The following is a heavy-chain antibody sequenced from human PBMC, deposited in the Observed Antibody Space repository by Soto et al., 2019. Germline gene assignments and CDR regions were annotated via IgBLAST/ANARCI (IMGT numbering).Heavy chain of an antibody. CDR1: GYTFTNYG. V-gene: IGHV1-18*01. J-gene: IGHJ5*02. CDR3: ARGVGSGTYYNQYNLFDP. Sequence: ASVKVSCKASGYTFTNYGISWVRQAPGQGLEWMGWINTYNGNTNHAQKLQGRVTMTTDTSTSTAYMELRSLRSDDTAVYYCARGVGSGTYYNQYNLFDPWGQGTPVTVSS. D-gene: IGHD3-10*01. CDR2: INTYNGNT.